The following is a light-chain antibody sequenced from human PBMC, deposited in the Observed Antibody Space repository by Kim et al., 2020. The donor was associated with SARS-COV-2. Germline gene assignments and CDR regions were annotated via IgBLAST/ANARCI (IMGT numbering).Light chain of an antibody. J-gene: IGKJ2*01. V-gene: IGKV3-20*01. CDR3: QQYDSSPYT. CDR1: QSVRRNY. CDR2: SPS. Sequence: LSPGKRATLSCRASQSVRRNYLAWYQQKPGQAPRLLISSPSNRPSGIPDRFSGSGSGTDFSLTISRVEPEDFAVYYCQQYDSSPYTFGQGTKLEI.